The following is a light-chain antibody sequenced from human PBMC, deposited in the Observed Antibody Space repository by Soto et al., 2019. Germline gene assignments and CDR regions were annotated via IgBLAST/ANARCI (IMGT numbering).Light chain of an antibody. J-gene: IGKJ1*01. CDR2: AAS. V-gene: IGKV3-20*01. Sequence: TLSLSPGERATLSCRASQSVGSSYLAWYQQKPGQAPRLLIYAASSRATGIPDRFSGGGSGTDFTLTINRLEPEDFAVYYCHQYGSSRTFGQGTKVDIK. CDR3: HQYGSSRT. CDR1: QSVGSSY.